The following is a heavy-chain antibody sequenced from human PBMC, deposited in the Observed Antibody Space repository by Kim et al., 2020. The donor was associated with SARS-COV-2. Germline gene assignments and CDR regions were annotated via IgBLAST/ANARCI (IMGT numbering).Heavy chain of an antibody. V-gene: IGHV3-23*01. CDR3: ARRCGGYGGHFDC. Sequence: YYAGGVEGLFTISRDNSKNTFYLQMNSLRAEDSAVYYCARRCGGYGGHFDCWGQGALVTVSS. D-gene: IGHD4-17*01. J-gene: IGHJ4*02.